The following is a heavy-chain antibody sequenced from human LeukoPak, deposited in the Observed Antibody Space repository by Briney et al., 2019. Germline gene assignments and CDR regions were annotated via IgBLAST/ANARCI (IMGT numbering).Heavy chain of an antibody. CDR2: ISSSSSTI. Sequence: GGSLRLSCAASGFTFSSYSMNWVRQAPGKGLEWVSYISSSSSTIYYADSVKDRFTISRDNAKSSLYLQMNSLRDEDTAVYYCARVGGGSSSSWYYFDYWGQGTLVTVSS. CDR1: GFTFSSYS. D-gene: IGHD6-6*01. V-gene: IGHV3-48*02. CDR3: ARVGGGSSSSWYYFDY. J-gene: IGHJ4*02.